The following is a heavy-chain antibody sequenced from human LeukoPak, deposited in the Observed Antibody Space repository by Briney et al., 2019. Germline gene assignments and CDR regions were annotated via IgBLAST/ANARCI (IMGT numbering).Heavy chain of an antibody. CDR1: GYTFTSDY. CDR2: INPSGGRT. D-gene: IGHD3-3*01. Sequence: RASVKVSCKASGYTFTSDYIHWVRQAPGQGVEWLGIINPSGGRTTYGQNFQGRVTMTRDTSTSTVYMELSSLRSEDTAVYYCARGSRFLDYWGQGTLVTVSS. J-gene: IGHJ4*02. CDR3: ARGSRFLDY. V-gene: IGHV1-46*01.